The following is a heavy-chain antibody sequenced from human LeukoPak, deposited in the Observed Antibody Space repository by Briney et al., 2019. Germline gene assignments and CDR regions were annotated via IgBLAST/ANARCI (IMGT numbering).Heavy chain of an antibody. V-gene: IGHV4-34*01. Sequence: SETLSLTCAVYGGSFSGYYWSWIRQPPGKGLEWIGEINHSGSTNYNPSLKSRVTISVDTSKNQFSLKLSSMTAADTAAYYCARGSAFDYWGQGTLVTVSS. CDR1: GGSFSGYY. CDR2: INHSGST. CDR3: ARGSAFDY. J-gene: IGHJ4*02.